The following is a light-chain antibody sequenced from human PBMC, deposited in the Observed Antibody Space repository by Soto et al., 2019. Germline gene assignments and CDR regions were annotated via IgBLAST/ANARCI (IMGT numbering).Light chain of an antibody. V-gene: IGKV1-5*03. CDR2: KAS. J-gene: IGKJ1*01. CDR3: QQYKSYSPKT. CDR1: QSISSW. Sequence: DMQMTQSPSSWSDSVGERVTIICVASQSISSWLAWYQQKPGKAPKLXXXKASSLESGVPSRFSGSVSGTEFTLTIRSLQPADFSTYYGQQYKSYSPKTFGQGTKVDIK.